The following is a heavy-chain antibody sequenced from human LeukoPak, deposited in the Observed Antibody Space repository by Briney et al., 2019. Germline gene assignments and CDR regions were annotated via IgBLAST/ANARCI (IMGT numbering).Heavy chain of an antibody. CDR3: ARGKSGVTFDY. Sequence: GGSLRLSCAASGFTFSSYAMSWVRQAPGKGLEWVSGISGSGGSTYYADSVKGRFTISRDNSKNTLYLQMNSLRAEDTAVYYCARGKSGVTFDYWGQGTLVTVSS. CDR2: ISGSGGST. V-gene: IGHV3-23*01. D-gene: IGHD5-18*01. J-gene: IGHJ4*02. CDR1: GFTFSSYA.